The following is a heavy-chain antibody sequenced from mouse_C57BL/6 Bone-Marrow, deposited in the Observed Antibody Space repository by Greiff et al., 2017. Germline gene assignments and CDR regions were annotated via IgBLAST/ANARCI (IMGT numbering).Heavy chain of an antibody. J-gene: IGHJ3*01. CDR1: GFNIKDDY. D-gene: IGHD2-2*01. Sequence: EVQLQQSGAELVRPGASVKLSCTASGFNIKDDYMHWVKQRPEQGLEWIGWIDPENGDTEYASKFQGKATITADTSSNTAYLQLRSLTSEDTAVYYCTYGYDWFAYWGQGTLVPVSA. CDR2: IDPENGDT. V-gene: IGHV14-4*01. CDR3: TYGYDWFAY.